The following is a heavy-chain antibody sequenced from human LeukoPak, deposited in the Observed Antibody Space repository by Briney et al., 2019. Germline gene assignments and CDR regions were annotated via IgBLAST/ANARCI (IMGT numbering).Heavy chain of an antibody. CDR3: ARGNAN. Sequence: KSSETLSLTCTVSGGSINSYYWSWIRQPPGKGLEWIGYISYSGNTNYNPSLKSRVTISVDTSKNLFFLKLTSVTAADTALYYCARGNANWGQGTLVTVSS. CDR2: ISYSGNT. J-gene: IGHJ4*02. CDR1: GGSINSYY. V-gene: IGHV4-59*01.